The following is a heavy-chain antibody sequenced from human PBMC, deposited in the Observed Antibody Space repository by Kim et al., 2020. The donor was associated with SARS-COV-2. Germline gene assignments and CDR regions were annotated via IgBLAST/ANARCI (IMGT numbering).Heavy chain of an antibody. Sequence: SETLSLTCAVYGGSFSGYYWSWIRQPPGKGLEWIGEINHSGSTNYNPSLKSRVTISVDTSKNQFSLKLSSVTAADTAVYYCARRITMIVVVISHFDYWGQGTLVTVSS. CDR1: GGSFSGYY. CDR3: ARRITMIVVVISHFDY. V-gene: IGHV4-34*01. D-gene: IGHD3-22*01. CDR2: INHSGST. J-gene: IGHJ4*02.